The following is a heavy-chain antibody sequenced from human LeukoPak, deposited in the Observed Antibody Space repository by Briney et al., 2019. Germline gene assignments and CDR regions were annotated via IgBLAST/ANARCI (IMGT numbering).Heavy chain of an antibody. Sequence: ASVKVSCKASGYTFTSYDIDWVRQATGQGLEWMGWMNPNSGNTGYAQKFQGRVTMTRNTSISTAYMELSSLRSEDMAVYYCARGNLPYYYYYYMDVWGKGTTVTVSS. CDR3: ARGNLPYYYYYYMDV. V-gene: IGHV1-8*01. CDR2: MNPNSGNT. J-gene: IGHJ6*03. CDR1: GYTFTSYD.